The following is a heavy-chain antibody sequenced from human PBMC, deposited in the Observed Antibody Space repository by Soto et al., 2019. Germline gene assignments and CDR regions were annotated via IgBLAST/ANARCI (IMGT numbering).Heavy chain of an antibody. V-gene: IGHV1-58*01. D-gene: IGHD2-15*01. Sequence: SVKVSCKTSGFAFSNSAVQWVRQARGQRLEWMGWIVVGSGSTNYEQRFQKRVTITRDMSTSTVHMELSCLRSEDTAVYYCAAELYSGGSCCSFDICGQGTMVTVSS. CDR1: GFAFSNSA. CDR2: IVVGSGST. CDR3: AAELYSGGSCCSFDI. J-gene: IGHJ3*02.